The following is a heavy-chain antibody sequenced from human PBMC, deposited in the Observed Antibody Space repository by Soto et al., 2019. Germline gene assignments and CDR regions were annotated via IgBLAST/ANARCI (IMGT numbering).Heavy chain of an antibody. CDR1: GYSISSGYY. Sequence: PSETLSLTCAVSGYSISSGYYWGWIRQPPGKGLEWIGSIYHSGSTYYNPSLKSRVTISVDTSKNQFSLKLRSEDTAVYYCARDPFTVTTLYYYYGMDVWGQGTTVTVSS. V-gene: IGHV4-38-2*02. CDR3: ARDPFTVTTLYYYYGMDV. J-gene: IGHJ6*02. D-gene: IGHD4-17*01. CDR2: IYHSGST.